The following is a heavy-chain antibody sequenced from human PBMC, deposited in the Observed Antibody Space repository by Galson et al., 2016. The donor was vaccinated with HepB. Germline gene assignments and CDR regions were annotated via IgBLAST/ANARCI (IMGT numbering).Heavy chain of an antibody. Sequence: SLRLSCAASGFSFSNYGMHWVRQAPGKGLEWVAGVSYGGSKNYYVDSVKGRFTISRDNSKNTPYLQMNSLRPEDTAIYYCAKDYCSDTCHLGRWNVWGQGTPVTVSS. J-gene: IGHJ6*02. D-gene: IGHD2-15*01. CDR2: VSYGGSKN. V-gene: IGHV3-30*18. CDR1: GFSFSNYG. CDR3: AKDYCSDTCHLGRWNV.